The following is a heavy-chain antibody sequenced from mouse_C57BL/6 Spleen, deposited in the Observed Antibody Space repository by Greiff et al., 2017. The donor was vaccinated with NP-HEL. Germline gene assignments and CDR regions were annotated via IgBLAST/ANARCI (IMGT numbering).Heavy chain of an antibody. J-gene: IGHJ2*01. CDR3: ARDRAGRGGYYFDY. D-gene: IGHD4-1*01. Sequence: EVKLMESEGGLVQPGSSMKLSCTASGFTFSDYYMAWVRQVPEKGLEWVANINYDGSSTYYLDSLKSRFIISRDNAKNILYLQMSSLKSEDTATYYCARDRAGRGGYYFDYWGQGTTLTVSS. CDR2: INYDGSST. V-gene: IGHV5-16*01. CDR1: GFTFSDYY.